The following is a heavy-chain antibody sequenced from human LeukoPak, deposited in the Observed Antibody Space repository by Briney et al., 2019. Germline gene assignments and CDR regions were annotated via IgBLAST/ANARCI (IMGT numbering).Heavy chain of an antibody. J-gene: IGHJ4*02. CDR1: GGTFSSYA. Sequence: SVKVSCKASGGTFSSYAISWVRQAPGQGLEWMGGIIPISGTTNYAQKFQGRVTITADESTSTAYMELSSLRSEDTAMYYCATYGSSANCYIWGYYFDYWGLGTLVTDSS. V-gene: IGHV1-69*13. CDR2: IIPISGTT. CDR3: ATYGSSANCYIWGYYFDY. D-gene: IGHD2-2*01.